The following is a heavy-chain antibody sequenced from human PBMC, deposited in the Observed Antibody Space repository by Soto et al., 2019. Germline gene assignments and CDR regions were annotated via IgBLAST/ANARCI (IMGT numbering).Heavy chain of an antibody. J-gene: IGHJ4*02. V-gene: IGHV3-30-3*01. D-gene: IGHD6-19*01. CDR1: GFTFNTYT. CDR3: ARVVRSSGWSYCFDY. Sequence: GGSLRLSCAASGFTFNTYTMHWVRQAPGKGLEWVAVISYDDSNKYYADSVRGRFTISRDNSKNTLYLQMNSLRTEDTAVYYCARVVRSSGWSYCFDYWGQGTLVTVSS. CDR2: ISYDDSNK.